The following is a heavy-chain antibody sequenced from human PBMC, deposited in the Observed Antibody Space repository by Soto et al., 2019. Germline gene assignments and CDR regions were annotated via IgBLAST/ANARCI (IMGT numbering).Heavy chain of an antibody. CDR3: VGGDHRGY. CDR1: GFAFNTYT. J-gene: IGHJ4*02. CDR2: IGWSATDM. D-gene: IGHD4-17*01. V-gene: IGHV3-21*01. Sequence: EVQLVESGGGLVKLGGSLRLSCAASGFAFNTYTMNWVRQAPGKGLEWVSSIGWSATDMYYADSVRGRFTISRDNAENSLYLQMNSLRAEDTAVYYCVGGDHRGYWGQGTLVTVSS.